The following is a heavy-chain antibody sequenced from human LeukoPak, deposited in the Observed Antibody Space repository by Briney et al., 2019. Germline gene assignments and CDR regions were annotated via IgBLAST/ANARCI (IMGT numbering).Heavy chain of an antibody. CDR2: IKQDGSEK. CDR1: GFTFSSYW. D-gene: IGHD3-10*01. Sequence: GGSLRLSCEASGFTFSSYWMSWVRQAPGKGLEWVANIKQDGSEKYYVDSVKGRFTISRDNAKNSLYLQMNSLRAEDTAVYYCAREEDGSGFDWFDPWGQGTLVTVSS. J-gene: IGHJ5*02. CDR3: AREEDGSGFDWFDP. V-gene: IGHV3-7*03.